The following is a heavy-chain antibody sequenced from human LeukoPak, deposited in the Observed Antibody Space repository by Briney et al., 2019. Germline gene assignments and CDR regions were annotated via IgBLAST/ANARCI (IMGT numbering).Heavy chain of an antibody. J-gene: IGHJ3*02. D-gene: IGHD6-13*01. Sequence: SETLSLTCTVSGGSISSSSYYWGWIRQPPGEGLEWIGSIYYSGSTYYNPSLKSRVTISVDTSKNQFSLKLSSVTAADTAVYYCARWRAAGHAFDIWGQGTMVTVSS. CDR1: GGSISSSSYY. V-gene: IGHV4-39*07. CDR2: IYYSGST. CDR3: ARWRAAGHAFDI.